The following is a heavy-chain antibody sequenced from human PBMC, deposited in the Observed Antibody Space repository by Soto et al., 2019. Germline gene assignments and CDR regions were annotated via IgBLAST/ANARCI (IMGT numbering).Heavy chain of an antibody. CDR1: GYTFTSYH. D-gene: IGHD1-20*01. J-gene: IGHJ5*02. V-gene: IGHV1-8*01. CDR2: MNPNSGNT. CDR3: ARGHIRSTKSWLGP. Sequence: QVQLVQSGAEVKKPGASVKVSCKGSGYTFTSYHINWVRQATGQGLEWMGWMNPNSGNTGYAQTLQGRVTMTWDTSISTAYMELSSLRFEDTAMYYCARGHIRSTKSWLGPWGQGTLVTVSS.